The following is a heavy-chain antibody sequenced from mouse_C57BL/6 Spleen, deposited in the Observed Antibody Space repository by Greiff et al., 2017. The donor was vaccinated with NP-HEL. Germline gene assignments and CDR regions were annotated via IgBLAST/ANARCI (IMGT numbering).Heavy chain of an antibody. CDR2: IDPSDSYT. D-gene: IGHD2-5*01. Sequence: QVQLQQPGAELVKPGASVKLSCKASGYTFTSYWMQWVKQRPGQGLEWIGEIDPSDSYTNYNQKFKGKATLTVDTSSSTAYMQLSSLTSEDSAVYYCARSEGSRNYVGYWYFDVWGTGTTVTVSS. CDR1: GYTFTSYW. J-gene: IGHJ1*03. CDR3: ARSEGSRNYVGYWYFDV. V-gene: IGHV1-50*01.